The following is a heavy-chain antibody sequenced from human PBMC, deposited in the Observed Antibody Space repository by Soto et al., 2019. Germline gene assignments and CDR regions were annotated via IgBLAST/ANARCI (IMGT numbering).Heavy chain of an antibody. Sequence: PGGSLRLSCAASGFTFSSYSMNWVRQAPGKGLEWVSSISSSSSYIYYADSVKGRFTISRDNAKNSLYLQMNSLRAEDTAVYYCARDLVEYNWNDVGFDYWGQGTLVTVSS. CDR2: ISSSSSYI. J-gene: IGHJ4*02. CDR1: GFTFSSYS. CDR3: ARDLVEYNWNDVGFDY. V-gene: IGHV3-21*01. D-gene: IGHD1-20*01.